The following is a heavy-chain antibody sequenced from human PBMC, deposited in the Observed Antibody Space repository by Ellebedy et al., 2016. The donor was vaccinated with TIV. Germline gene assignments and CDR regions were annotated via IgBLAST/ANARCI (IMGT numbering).Heavy chain of an antibody. Sequence: GGSLRLSCAASGFTFSSYNMNWVRQAPGKELEWVSYISSSSRPIYYADSVKGRFTISKYNAKNSVYLQMNSLKAEDTAVYYCARTIGGYCTSTSCPGNDYWGQGTLVTVSS. CDR3: ARTIGGYCTSTSCPGNDY. D-gene: IGHD2-2*01. V-gene: IGHV3-48*04. CDR2: ISSSSRPI. CDR1: GFTFSSYN. J-gene: IGHJ4*02.